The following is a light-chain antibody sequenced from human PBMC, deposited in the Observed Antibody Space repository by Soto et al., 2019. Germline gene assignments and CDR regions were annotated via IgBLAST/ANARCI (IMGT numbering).Light chain of an antibody. J-gene: IGKJ3*01. CDR2: AAS. CDR3: QQSGSSPIT. Sequence: EIVLTQSPGTLSLSPGERATLSCRASQTLSSNSLAWYQQQPGQAPRLLIYAASSRATGIPDRFSGSGSGTDFTLTISRLEPEDFAVYYCQQSGSSPITFGPGTEVDIK. CDR1: QTLSSNS. V-gene: IGKV3-20*01.